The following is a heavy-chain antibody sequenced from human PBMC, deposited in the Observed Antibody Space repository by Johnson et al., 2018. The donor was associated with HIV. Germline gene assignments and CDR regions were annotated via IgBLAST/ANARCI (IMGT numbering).Heavy chain of an antibody. CDR3: ARDPNSSNCSGVTCYSAAFDI. CDR2: IRYDGSNK. CDR1: GFIFSSYG. V-gene: IGHV3-30*02. D-gene: IGHD2-15*01. J-gene: IGHJ3*02. Sequence: QVQLVESGGGVVQPGGSLRLSCAASGFIFSSYGMHWVRQAPGKGLEWVAFIRYDGSNKYYADSVKGRFTISRDNSKNTLYLQMDSLRGEDTAVYYCARDPNSSNCSGVTCYSAAFDIWGQGTMVTVSS.